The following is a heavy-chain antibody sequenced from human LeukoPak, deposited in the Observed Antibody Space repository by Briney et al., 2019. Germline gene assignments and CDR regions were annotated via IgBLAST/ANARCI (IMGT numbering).Heavy chain of an antibody. Sequence: GGSLRLSCAASGFTFSSYWMHWVRQAPGKGLVWVARINTNGSPTQYADSVKGRFTISRGNAKTTLYLQMNSLRDEDTAVYYCAGDLISGSGSLGYWGQGTLVTVSS. J-gene: IGHJ4*02. D-gene: IGHD3-10*01. CDR1: GFTFSSYW. CDR2: INTNGSPT. CDR3: AGDLISGSGSLGY. V-gene: IGHV3-74*01.